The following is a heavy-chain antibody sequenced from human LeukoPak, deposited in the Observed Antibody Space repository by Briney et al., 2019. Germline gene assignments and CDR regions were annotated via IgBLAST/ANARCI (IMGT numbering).Heavy chain of an antibody. CDR1: GFTFTSYG. CDR2: IWYDGSNK. V-gene: IGHV3-33*01. CDR3: ARDPSSSSWYPPVWFDP. Sequence: GGSLRLSCAASGFTFTSYGMHWVRQAPGKGLEWVAVIWYDGSNKYYADSVKGRFTISRDNSKNTLYLQMNSLRAEDTAVYYCARDPSSSSWYPPVWFDPWGEGTLVTVSS. D-gene: IGHD6-13*01. J-gene: IGHJ5*02.